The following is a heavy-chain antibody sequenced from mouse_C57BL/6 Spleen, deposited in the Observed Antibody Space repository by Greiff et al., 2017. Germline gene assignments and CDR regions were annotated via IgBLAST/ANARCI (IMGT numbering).Heavy chain of an antibody. J-gene: IGHJ4*01. D-gene: IGHD1-1*01. CDR1: GYTFTDYY. Sequence: VKLLESGAELARPGASVKLSCKASGYTFTDYYINWVKQRPGQGLEWIARLYPGSGNTYYNEKFKGKAQLTAEKSSSTAYMQLSSLTSEDSAFYFSARAPITTVGPYAMDYWGQGTSVTVSS. CDR2: LYPGSGNT. CDR3: ARAPITTVGPYAMDY. V-gene: IGHV1-76*01.